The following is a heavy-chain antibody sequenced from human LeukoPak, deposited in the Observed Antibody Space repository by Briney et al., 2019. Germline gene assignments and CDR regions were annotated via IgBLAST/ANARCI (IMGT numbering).Heavy chain of an antibody. CDR3: ARGEDTMIDY. CDR2: IYHSGST. Sequence: SETLSLTCAVSGGSISSGGYSWSWIRQPPGKGLEWIGYIYHSGSTYYNPSLKSRVTISVDRSKNQFYLQLSSVTAADTAVYYCARGEDTMIDYWGQGTLVTVSS. CDR1: GGSISSGGYS. J-gene: IGHJ4*02. V-gene: IGHV4-30-2*01. D-gene: IGHD3-22*01.